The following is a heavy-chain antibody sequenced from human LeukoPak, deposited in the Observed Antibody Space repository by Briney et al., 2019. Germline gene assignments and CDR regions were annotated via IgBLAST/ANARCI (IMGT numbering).Heavy chain of an antibody. J-gene: IGHJ5*02. CDR1: GGSFSGYY. V-gene: IGHV4-34*01. CDR2: INHSGST. Sequence: PSETLSLTCAVYGGSFSGYYWSWIRQPPGKGLEWIGEINHSGSTNHNPSLKSRVTISVDTSKNQFSLKLSSVTAADTAVYYCARGPGLLLWFGELFRNWFDPWGQGTLVTVSS. CDR3: ARGPGLLLWFGELFRNWFDP. D-gene: IGHD3-10*01.